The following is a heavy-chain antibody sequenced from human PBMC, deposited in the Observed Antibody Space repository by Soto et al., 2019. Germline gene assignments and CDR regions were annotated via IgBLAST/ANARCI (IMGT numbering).Heavy chain of an antibody. J-gene: IGHJ3*02. Sequence: EAQLVESGGGLVQPGGSLRLSYAAFGFSLNSYEMDWVRQAPGKGLEWVSHISGSGSPIYYADSVKGRFTISRDNAKNSVFLQMNSLRAEDTAVYYCARVFGDYLIDAFDIWGQGTMVTVSS. D-gene: IGHD4-17*01. V-gene: IGHV3-48*03. CDR2: ISGSGSPI. CDR1: GFSLNSYE. CDR3: ARVFGDYLIDAFDI.